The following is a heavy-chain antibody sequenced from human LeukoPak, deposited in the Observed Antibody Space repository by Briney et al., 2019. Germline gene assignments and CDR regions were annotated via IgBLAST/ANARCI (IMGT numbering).Heavy chain of an antibody. CDR1: GFTFTTYG. J-gene: IGHJ4*02. CDR3: AKDGWELLRVPDY. D-gene: IGHD1-26*01. Sequence: GGSLRLSCAASGFTFTTYGMHWVRQAPGKGLEWVACIYPDGINKDYADSVKGRFTISRDNSKNTLYLQMNSLRAEDTAVYYCAKDGWELLRVPDYWGQGTLVTVSS. CDR2: IYPDGINK. V-gene: IGHV3-30*02.